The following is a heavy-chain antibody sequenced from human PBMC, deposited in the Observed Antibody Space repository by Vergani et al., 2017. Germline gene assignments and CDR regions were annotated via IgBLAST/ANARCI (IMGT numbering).Heavy chain of an antibody. V-gene: IGHV3-21*01. CDR3: ARDLMGQPVPLDY. CDR1: GFTFDDYA. J-gene: IGHJ4*02. CDR2: ISSSSSYI. Sequence: EVQLVESGGVVVQPGGSLRLSCAASGFTFDDYAMHWVRQAPGKGLEWVSSISSSSSYIYYADSVKGRFTISRDNAKNSLYLQMNSLRAEDTAVYYCARDLMGQPVPLDYWGQGTLVTVSS. D-gene: IGHD6-6*01.